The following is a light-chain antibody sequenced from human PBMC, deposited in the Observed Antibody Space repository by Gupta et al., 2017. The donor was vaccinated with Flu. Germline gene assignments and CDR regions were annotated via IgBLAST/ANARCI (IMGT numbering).Light chain of an antibody. CDR2: DNN. Sequence: KVTISCSGTSSNIGSNYVSWYPHVPETPPKLLIYDNNKRPSGTPGGFSGSTAAASANLDTTGLPAGEEADYYCESWDTLNGGGLFGGGTKLTVL. V-gene: IGLV1-51*01. CDR1: SSNIGSNY. CDR3: ESWDTLNGGGL. J-gene: IGLJ2*01.